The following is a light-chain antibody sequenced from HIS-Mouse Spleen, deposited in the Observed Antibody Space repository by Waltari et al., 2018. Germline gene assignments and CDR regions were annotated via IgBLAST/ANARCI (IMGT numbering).Light chain of an antibody. Sequence: SYELTQPPSVSVSPGQTARITCSGDALPKQSAHWYQQKSGQAPLLVIYEDSKRPAGIPERFSGSSSGTMATLTISGAQVEDEADYYCYSTDSSGNHRVFGGGTKLTVL. CDR1: ALPKQS. CDR3: YSTDSSGNHRV. CDR2: EDS. J-gene: IGLJ2*01. V-gene: IGLV3-10*01.